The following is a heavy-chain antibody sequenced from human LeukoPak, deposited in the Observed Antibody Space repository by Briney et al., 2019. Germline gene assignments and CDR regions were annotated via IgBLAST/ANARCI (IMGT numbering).Heavy chain of an antibody. CDR1: GFTFSSYA. CDR2: ISGSGGST. J-gene: IGHJ4*02. Sequence: GGSLRLSCAASGFTFSSYAMSWVRQAPGKGLEWVSAISGSGGSTYYADSVKGRFTISRDNSKNTLYLQMNSLRAEDTAVYYCAREPGIVVVMRNYFDYWGQGTLVTVSS. CDR3: AREPGIVVVMRNYFDY. D-gene: IGHD3-22*01. V-gene: IGHV3-23*01.